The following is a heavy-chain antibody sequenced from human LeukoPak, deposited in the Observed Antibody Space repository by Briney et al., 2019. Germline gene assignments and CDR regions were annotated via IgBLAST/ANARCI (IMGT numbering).Heavy chain of an antibody. J-gene: IGHJ4*02. Sequence: GGSLRLSCAASGFIFRSYAMSWVRQAPGKGLEWVSGISSSGGRTYYADSVKGRFTISRDNSKNTLYLQMNSLRAEDTAVYYCAKALSSSSWYLSGYFDYWGQGTLVTVSS. CDR2: ISSSGGRT. D-gene: IGHD6-13*01. V-gene: IGHV3-23*01. CDR1: GFIFRSYA. CDR3: AKALSSSSWYLSGYFDY.